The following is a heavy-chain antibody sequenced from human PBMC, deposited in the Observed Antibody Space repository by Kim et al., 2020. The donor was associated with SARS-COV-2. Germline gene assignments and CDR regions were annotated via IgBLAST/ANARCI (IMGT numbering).Heavy chain of an antibody. CDR2: IIPISGIL. Sequence: SVKVSCKASGGTFSSYTISWVRQAPGQGLEWMGRIIPISGILNNAQKFQGRVTITADKSTSTAYMELSGLRSEDTAVYYCARGPSAADNPYYYYGMDVWGQGTTVTVSS. CDR3: ARGPSAADNPYYYYGMDV. J-gene: IGHJ6*02. V-gene: IGHV1-69*02. CDR1: GGTFSSYT. D-gene: IGHD6-13*01.